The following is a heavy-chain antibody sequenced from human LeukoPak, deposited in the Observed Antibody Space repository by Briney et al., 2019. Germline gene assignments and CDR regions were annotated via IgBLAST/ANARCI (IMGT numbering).Heavy chain of an antibody. D-gene: IGHD4-17*01. CDR3: ARESMVYGDYVGGWFDP. CDR2: IYYSGST. V-gene: IGHV4-59*01. CDR1: GGSISSYY. J-gene: IGHJ5*02. Sequence: SETLSLTCTVSGGSISSYYWSWIRQPPGKGLEWIGYIYYSGSTNCNPSLKSRVTISVDTSKNQFSLKLSSVTAADTAVYYCARESMVYGDYVGGWFDPWGQGTLVTVSS.